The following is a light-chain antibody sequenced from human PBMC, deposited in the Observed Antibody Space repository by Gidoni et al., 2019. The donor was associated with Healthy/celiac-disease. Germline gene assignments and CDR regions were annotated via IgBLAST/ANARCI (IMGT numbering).Light chain of an antibody. CDR2: QDS. CDR3: QAWDSST. V-gene: IGLV3-1*01. J-gene: IGLJ2*01. Sequence: SYELTQPPSVSVSPGQTASITCSGDKLGDKYACWYQQKPGQSPLLVIDQDSKRPSGIPELFSGSNSGNTATLTISGTQSMDESDYYCQAWDSSTFGGGTKLTVL. CDR1: KLGDKY.